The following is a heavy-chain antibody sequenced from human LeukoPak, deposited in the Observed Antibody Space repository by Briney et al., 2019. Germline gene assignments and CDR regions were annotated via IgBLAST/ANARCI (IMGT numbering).Heavy chain of an antibody. J-gene: IGHJ3*01. D-gene: IGHD3/OR15-3a*01. Sequence: SETLSLTCTVSGDSIISNIYWWDWVRLPPGKGLEWIGATFYTGRTFYSPSLKSRVTISVDTSKNQFSLDLSSATAADTAVYYCARRRHNSDFYDVWGQGTRVTVSS. CDR2: TFYTGRT. V-gene: IGHV4-39*01. CDR1: GDSIISNIYW. CDR3: ARRRHNSDFYDV.